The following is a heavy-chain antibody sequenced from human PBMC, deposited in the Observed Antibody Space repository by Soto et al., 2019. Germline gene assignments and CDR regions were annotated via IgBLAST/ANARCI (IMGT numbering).Heavy chain of an antibody. V-gene: IGHV4-59*01. CDR1: GGSISSYY. CDR2: IYYSGST. CDR3: ARSTQPYYYYYMDV. Sequence: ASETLSLTCTVSGGSISSYYWSWIRQPPGKGLEWIGYIYYSGSTNYNPSLKSRVTISVDTSKNQFSLKLSSVTAADTAVYYCARSTQPYYYYYMDVWGKGTTVTVSS. J-gene: IGHJ6*03. D-gene: IGHD2-2*01.